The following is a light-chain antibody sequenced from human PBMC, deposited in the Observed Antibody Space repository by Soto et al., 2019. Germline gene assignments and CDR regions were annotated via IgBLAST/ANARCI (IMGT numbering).Light chain of an antibody. CDR2: DNN. V-gene: IGLV1-51*01. J-gene: IGLJ3*02. CDR3: GTWDSSLSAWRV. CDR1: SSNIGNNY. Sequence: QSVLTQPPSVSAAPGQKVTISCSGSSSNIGNNYVSWYQQLPGTAPKLLIYDNNKRPSGIPDRFSGSKSGTSATLGTTGLQTGDEADYYCGTWDSSLSAWRVFGGGTKVTL.